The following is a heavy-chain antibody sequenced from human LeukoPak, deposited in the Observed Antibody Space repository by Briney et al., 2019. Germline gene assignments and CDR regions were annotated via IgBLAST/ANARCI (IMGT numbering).Heavy chain of an antibody. Sequence: GGSLRLSCAASGFTFSSYGMHWVRQAPGKGLEWVAFIRYDGSNENYADSVKGRFTISRDNSKNTVYLQMNSLRAEDTAVYYCAKLGLWFGELKYHFDYWGQGTLVTVSS. CDR2: IRYDGSNE. CDR1: GFTFSSYG. CDR3: AKLGLWFGELKYHFDY. J-gene: IGHJ4*02. V-gene: IGHV3-30*02. D-gene: IGHD3-10*01.